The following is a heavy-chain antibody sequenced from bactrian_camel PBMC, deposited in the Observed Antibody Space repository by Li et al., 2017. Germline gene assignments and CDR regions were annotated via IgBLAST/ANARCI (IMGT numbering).Heavy chain of an antibody. CDR2: IYTGLGRP. Sequence: HVQLVESGGGAVQAGGSLTLSCVASGNRAGNYCMGWYRQTPVKEREAVAAIYTGLGRPLYADSVLGRFTISQDNAKNTVYLQMNSLKPEDTAMYYCAARGPYCYTKLSVRDFTYWGQGTQVTVS. CDR3: AARGPYCYTKLSVRDFTY. V-gene: IGHV3S54*01. J-gene: IGHJ6*01. CDR1: GNRAGNYC. D-gene: IGHD2*01.